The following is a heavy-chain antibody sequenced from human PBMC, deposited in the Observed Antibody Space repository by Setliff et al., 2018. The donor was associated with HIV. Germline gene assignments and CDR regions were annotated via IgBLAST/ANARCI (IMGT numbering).Heavy chain of an antibody. CDR1: GFTVSSNY. CDR2: IYSGGST. D-gene: IGHD4-17*01. V-gene: IGHV3-66*01. Sequence: GSLRLSCAASGFTVSSNYVNWVRQAPGKGLEWGSVIYSGGSTYYADSVKGRFTISRDNSKNTLYLQMNSLRAEDTAVYYCARGLDYGNYVRYFDYWGQGTLVTVSS. J-gene: IGHJ4*02. CDR3: ARGLDYGNYVRYFDY.